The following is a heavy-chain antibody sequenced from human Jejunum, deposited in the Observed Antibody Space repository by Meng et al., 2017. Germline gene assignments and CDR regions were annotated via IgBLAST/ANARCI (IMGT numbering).Heavy chain of an antibody. V-gene: IGHV7-4-1*02. D-gene: IGHD3-22*01. J-gene: IGHJ6*02. CDR1: GYTLTSYA. CDR2: INTKTENP. Sequence: ASVKVPCKASGYTLTSYAMNWVRQAPGQGLEWMGWINTKTENPTYARGFTGRFVFSLDTTARTAYLQISSLKTEDTALYYCARRYYYDTGAPFMDVWGQGTTVTVSS. CDR3: ARRYYYDTGAPFMDV.